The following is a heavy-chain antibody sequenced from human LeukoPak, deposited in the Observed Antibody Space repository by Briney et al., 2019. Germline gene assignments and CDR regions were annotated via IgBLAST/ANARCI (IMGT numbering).Heavy chain of an antibody. J-gene: IGHJ4*02. CDR1: GFTFSSYA. CDR2: MSGSGGST. Sequence: GGFLRLSCAASGFTFSSYAMSWVRQAPGKGLEWVSAMSGSGGSTYYADSVKGRFSISRDNSMSTLHLQVNSLRAEDTAVYYCARGAMHYYDSSGYNYFDYWGQGTLVTVSS. D-gene: IGHD3-22*01. V-gene: IGHV3-23*01. CDR3: ARGAMHYYDSSGYNYFDY.